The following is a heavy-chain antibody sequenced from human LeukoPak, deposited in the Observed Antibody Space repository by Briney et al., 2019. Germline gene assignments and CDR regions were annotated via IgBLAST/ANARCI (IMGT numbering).Heavy chain of an antibody. J-gene: IGHJ5*02. CDR1: GFTFSSYA. V-gene: IGHV3-23*01. D-gene: IGHD5-18*01. CDR3: AKDRGIQLWAPNWFDP. CDR2: ISGSGGST. Sequence: GGSLRLSCAAYGFTFSSYAMSWVRQAPGKGLEWVSAISGSGGSTYYADSVKGRFTISRDNSKNTLYLQMNSLRAEDTAVYNCAKDRGIQLWAPNWFDPWGQGTLVTVSS.